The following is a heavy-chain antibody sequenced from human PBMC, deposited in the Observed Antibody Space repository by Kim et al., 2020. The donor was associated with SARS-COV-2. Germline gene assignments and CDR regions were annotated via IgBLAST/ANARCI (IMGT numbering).Heavy chain of an antibody. Sequence: SETLSLTCTVSGGSISSGGYYWSWIRQHPGKGLEWIGYIYYIGSTYYNPSLKSRVTISVDTSKNQFSLKLSSVTAADTAVYYCARAKRVVTIDAFDIWGQGKMVTVSS. D-gene: IGHD2-15*01. V-gene: IGHV4-31*03. CDR1: GGSISSGGYY. CDR2: IYYIGST. CDR3: ARAKRVVTIDAFDI. J-gene: IGHJ3*02.